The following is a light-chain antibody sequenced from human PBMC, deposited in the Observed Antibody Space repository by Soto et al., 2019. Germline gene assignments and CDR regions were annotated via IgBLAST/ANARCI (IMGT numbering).Light chain of an antibody. CDR1: SSNIGAGYD. CDR2: GNS. CDR3: QSYDSSLSGV. V-gene: IGLV1-40*01. J-gene: IGLJ1*01. Sequence: QLVLTQPPSVSGAPGQRVTLSCTGSSSNIGAGYDVHWYQQFPGTAPKLLIYGNSNRPSGVPDRFSGSKSGTSASLAITGLQAEDEADYYCQSYDSSLSGVFGSGTKLTVL.